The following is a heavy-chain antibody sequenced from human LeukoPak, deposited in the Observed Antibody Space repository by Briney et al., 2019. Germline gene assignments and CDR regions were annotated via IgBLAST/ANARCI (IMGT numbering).Heavy chain of an antibody. CDR3: ARRKGDGYNSPFDY. CDR1: GYSFPNYW. D-gene: IGHD5-24*01. J-gene: IGHJ4*02. CDR2: IYPADSDI. Sequence: GESLKISCKGSGYSFPNYWIGWVRQMPGQGLEWMGIIYPADSDIRYSLAFQGQVTISADKSINTAYLQWTSLKASDTAMYYCARRKGDGYNSPFDYWGQGTLVTVSS. V-gene: IGHV5-51*01.